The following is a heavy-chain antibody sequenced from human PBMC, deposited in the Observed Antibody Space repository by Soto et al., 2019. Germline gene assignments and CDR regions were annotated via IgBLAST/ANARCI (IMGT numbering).Heavy chain of an antibody. CDR1: GFTFSSYG. CDR3: AKTTAPRYCSSTSCYRVHGMDV. CDR2: ISYDGSNK. J-gene: IGHJ6*02. D-gene: IGHD2-2*01. V-gene: IGHV3-30*18. Sequence: QVQLVESGGGVVQPGRSLRLSCAASGFTFSSYGMHWVRQAPGKGLEWVAVISYDGSNKYYADSVKGRFTISRDNSKNTLYLQMNSLRAEDTAVYYRAKTTAPRYCSSTSCYRVHGMDVWGQGTTVTVSS.